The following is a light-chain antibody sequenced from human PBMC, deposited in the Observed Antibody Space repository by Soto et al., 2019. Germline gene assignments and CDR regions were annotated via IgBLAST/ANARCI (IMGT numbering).Light chain of an antibody. CDR3: QQYNNWPPIT. Sequence: EIVMTQSPATLSVSPGERATLSCRASQSVSKSLAWYQQKPGQAPRLLIYSASTRATGIPARFSGSGSETEFTLTISSLQSEDFAVYYCQQYNNWPPITFGQATPLEIK. CDR2: SAS. CDR1: QSVSKS. V-gene: IGKV3-15*01. J-gene: IGKJ5*01.